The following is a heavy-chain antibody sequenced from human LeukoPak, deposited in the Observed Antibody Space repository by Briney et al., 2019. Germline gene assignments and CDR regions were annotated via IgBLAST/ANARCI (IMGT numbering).Heavy chain of an antibody. J-gene: IGHJ4*02. CDR3: AKGDYYDSSGYFDY. V-gene: IGHV1-18*01. CDR2: IGTYNGNT. D-gene: IGHD3-22*01. CDR1: GYSFTNYG. Sequence: ASVKVSCKASGYSFTNYGITWVRQAPGQGLEWMGWIGTYNGNTNYAEKFQGRVTMTTDTSTSTAYMELRSLRSDDTAVYYCAKGDYYDSSGYFDYWGQGTLVTVSS.